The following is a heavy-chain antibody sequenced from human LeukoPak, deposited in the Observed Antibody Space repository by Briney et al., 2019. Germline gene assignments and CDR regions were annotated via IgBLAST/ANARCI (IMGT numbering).Heavy chain of an antibody. Sequence: SETLSLTCAVSGYSISSGYYWGWIRPPPGKGLEWIGSIYHSGSTYYNPSLKSRVTISVDTSKNQFSLKLSSVTAADTAVYYCARHRESSGDAFDIWGQGTMVTVSS. J-gene: IGHJ3*02. D-gene: IGHD3-22*01. CDR2: IYHSGST. CDR1: GYSISSGYY. CDR3: ARHRESSGDAFDI. V-gene: IGHV4-38-2*01.